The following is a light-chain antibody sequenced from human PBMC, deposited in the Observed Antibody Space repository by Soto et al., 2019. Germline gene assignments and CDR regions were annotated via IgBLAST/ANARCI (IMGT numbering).Light chain of an antibody. Sequence: QSVLTQPPSASGSPGQSVTISCTGTSSDVGNYNYVSWYQQYPGKAPRLMFYEVNKRPSGVPDRFSGSKSGNTASLTVSVLQAEDEADYYCTSYAAGKNVVFGGGTKLTVL. CDR2: EVN. J-gene: IGLJ2*01. CDR3: TSYAAGKNVV. V-gene: IGLV2-8*01. CDR1: SSDVGNYNY.